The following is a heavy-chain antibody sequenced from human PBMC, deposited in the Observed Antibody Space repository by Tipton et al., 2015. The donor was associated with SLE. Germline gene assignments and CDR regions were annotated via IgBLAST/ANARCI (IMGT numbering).Heavy chain of an antibody. Sequence: SLRLSCAASGFTVSSNYMSWVRQAPGKGLVWVSRIRSDGRNKDYAGSVKGRFTISRDNAKNTLFLQMNSLTAEDTGVYYCARDRDWLLYDNWGQGTLVTVSS. CDR1: GFTVSSNY. V-gene: IGHV3-74*01. CDR2: IRSDGRNK. J-gene: IGHJ4*02. CDR3: ARDRDWLLYDN. D-gene: IGHD3-3*01.